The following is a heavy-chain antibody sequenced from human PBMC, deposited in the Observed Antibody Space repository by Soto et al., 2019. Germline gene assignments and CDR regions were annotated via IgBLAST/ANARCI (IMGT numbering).Heavy chain of an antibody. Sequence: SETLSLTCTVSGGSISSNYWTWIRQPPGKGLEWIGYVYNSGSTNYNPSLKSRVTISEDTSKSQFSLKVNSVTAADTAVYYCARYRREAVAGYTLDNWGQGILVTVSS. J-gene: IGHJ4*02. CDR3: ARYRREAVAGYTLDN. V-gene: IGHV4-59*01. CDR1: GGSISSNY. D-gene: IGHD6-13*01. CDR2: VYNSGST.